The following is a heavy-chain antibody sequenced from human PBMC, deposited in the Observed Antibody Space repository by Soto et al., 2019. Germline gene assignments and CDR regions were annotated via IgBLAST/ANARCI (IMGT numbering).Heavy chain of an antibody. Sequence: GSLRLSCAASGFTFSSYSMNWVRQAPGKGLEWVSSISSSSSYIYYADSVKGRFTISRDNAKNSLYLQMNSLRAEDTAVYYCARDSSSSLYYYYGMDVWGQGTTVTVSS. CDR3: ARDSSSSLYYYYGMDV. J-gene: IGHJ6*02. D-gene: IGHD6-6*01. V-gene: IGHV3-21*01. CDR1: GFTFSSYS. CDR2: ISSSSSYI.